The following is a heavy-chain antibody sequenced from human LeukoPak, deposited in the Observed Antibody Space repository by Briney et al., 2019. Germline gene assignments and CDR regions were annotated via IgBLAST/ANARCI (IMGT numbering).Heavy chain of an antibody. Sequence: GGSLRLSCAVSGFTFSNYWMSWVRQAPGKGLEWVANINENGGEKYYVDSVEGRFTISRDNAKSSLYLQMNTLRAEDTAVYYCARHLYPHFDYWGQGTLVTVSS. J-gene: IGHJ4*02. CDR1: GFTFSNYW. CDR2: INENGGEK. CDR3: ARHLYPHFDY. V-gene: IGHV3-7*01.